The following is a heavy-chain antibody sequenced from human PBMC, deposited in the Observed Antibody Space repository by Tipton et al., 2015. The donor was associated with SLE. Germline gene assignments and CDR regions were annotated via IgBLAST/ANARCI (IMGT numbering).Heavy chain of an antibody. D-gene: IGHD1-26*01. CDR1: GFTFSNYA. Sequence: RSLRLSCAASGFTFSNYAMHWVRQAPGKGLEWVAVISYDGSNKYYADSVKGRFTISRDNSKNTLYLQMNSLRAEDTSVYYCAKDLVGALNYFDYWGQGTLVTVSS. CDR2: ISYDGSNK. V-gene: IGHV3-30*04. J-gene: IGHJ4*02. CDR3: AKDLVGALNYFDY.